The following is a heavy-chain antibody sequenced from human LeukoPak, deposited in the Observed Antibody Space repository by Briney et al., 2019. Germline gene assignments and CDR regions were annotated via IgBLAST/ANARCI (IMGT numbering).Heavy chain of an antibody. CDR2: INPSGGST. J-gene: IGHJ4*02. CDR3: ARRAQVERRHSQFDY. V-gene: IGHV1-46*01. D-gene: IGHD1-1*01. Sequence: ASVKVSCKASGYTFTSYYIHWVRQAPGQGLEWMGLINPSGGSTNYAQKFQGRVTMTRDMSTSTVYMELSSLRSEDTAVFYCARRAQVERRHSQFDYWGQGTLVTVSS. CDR1: GYTFTSYY.